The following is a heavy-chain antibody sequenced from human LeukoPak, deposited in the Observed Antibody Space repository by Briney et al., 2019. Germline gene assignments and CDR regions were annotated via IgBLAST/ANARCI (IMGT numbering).Heavy chain of an antibody. CDR3: ARDYSDSSGYYWPFDS. CDR2: RYNTGST. Sequence: PSETLSLTCTVSGGPFSSDSFFWTSIRQPPGKGRAWIAYRYNTGSTNYDPSLKSRVTISVDTSKNQFSLKLTSVTAADTAVYYCARDYSDSSGYYWPFDSWGQGTLVTVSS. D-gene: IGHD3-22*01. V-gene: IGHV4-61*01. J-gene: IGHJ4*02. CDR1: GGPFSSDSFF.